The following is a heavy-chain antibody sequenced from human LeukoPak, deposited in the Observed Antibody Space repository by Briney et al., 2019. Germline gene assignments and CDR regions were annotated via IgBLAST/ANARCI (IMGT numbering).Heavy chain of an antibody. D-gene: IGHD2-15*01. J-gene: IGHJ4*02. V-gene: IGHV1-8*01. CDR1: GYTFTSYD. CDR3: ARVPGYCSGGSCYSLVNDY. CDR2: MNPNSGNT. Sequence: ASVKVSCKASGYTFTSYDINWVRQATGQGLEWMGWMNPNSGNTGYAQKFQGRVTMTRNTSISTAYMELRSLRSEDTAVYYCARVPGYCSGGSCYSLVNDYWGQGTLVTVSS.